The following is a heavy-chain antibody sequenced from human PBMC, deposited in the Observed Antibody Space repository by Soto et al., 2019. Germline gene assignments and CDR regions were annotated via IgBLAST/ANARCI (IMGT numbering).Heavy chain of an antibody. CDR3: HPGITVAGPDY. CDR1: GFTFSGSA. D-gene: IGHD6-19*01. V-gene: IGHV3-73*01. J-gene: IGHJ4*02. CDR2: IRSKANDYAT. Sequence: LRLSCAASGFTFSGSAMHWVRQASGKGLEWVGRIRSKANDYATAYTGSVKGRFIISRDDSKNTAYLQMNSLGTEDTAVYYCHPGITVAGPDYWGQGTLVTVSS.